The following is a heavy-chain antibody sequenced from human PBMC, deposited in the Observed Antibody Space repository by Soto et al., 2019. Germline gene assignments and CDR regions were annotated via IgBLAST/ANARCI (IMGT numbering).Heavy chain of an antibody. CDR2: ITTDKGKT. CDR1: GYTFTNYG. CDR3: ATRSPAFDY. J-gene: IGHJ4*02. Sequence: QVQLVQSGPEVKKPGASVKVSCTTSGYTFTNYGIRWGRQAPGQGLEWMGWITTDKGKTTYAQKFQGRVTMTTDTSTSTAYMELRSLRSDDTARYYCATRSPAFDYWGQGTLVTVSS. V-gene: IGHV1-18*01.